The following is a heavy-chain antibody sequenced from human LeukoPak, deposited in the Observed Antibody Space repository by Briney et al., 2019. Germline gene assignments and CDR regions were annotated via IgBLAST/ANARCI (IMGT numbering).Heavy chain of an antibody. CDR2: IIPIFGTA. CDR1: GGTFSIYA. J-gene: IGHJ4*02. Sequence: GASVTVSFTASGGTFSIYAISWVRQAPGQGLEWMGGIIPIFGTANYAQKFQGRVTITADESTSTAYMELSSLRSEDTAVYYCARAEDAAGTGDYVYWGQGTLVTVSS. V-gene: IGHV1-69*13. D-gene: IGHD7-27*01. CDR3: ARAEDAAGTGDYVY.